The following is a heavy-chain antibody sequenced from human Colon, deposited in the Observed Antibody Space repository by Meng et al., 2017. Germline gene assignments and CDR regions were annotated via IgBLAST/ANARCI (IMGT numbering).Heavy chain of an antibody. Sequence: GESLKISCAASGFTFSSYGMHWVRQAPGKGLEWVAVIWYDGSNKYYADSVKGRFTISRDNSKNTLYLQMNSLRAEDTAVYYCARDGVGDPLLLIRYGMDVWGQGTTVTVSS. D-gene: IGHD3-16*01. CDR2: IWYDGSNK. CDR1: GFTFSSYG. J-gene: IGHJ6*02. V-gene: IGHV3-33*01. CDR3: ARDGVGDPLLLIRYGMDV.